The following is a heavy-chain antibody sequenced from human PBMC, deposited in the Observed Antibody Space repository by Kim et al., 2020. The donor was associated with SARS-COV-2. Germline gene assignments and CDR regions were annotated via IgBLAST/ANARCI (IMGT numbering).Heavy chain of an antibody. CDR3: ARDHYYGSGSYYNSNWFDP. V-gene: IGHV4-31*03. Sequence: SETLSLTCTVSGGSISSGGYYWSWIRQHPGKGLEWIGYIYYSGSTYYNPSLKSRVTISVDTSKNQFSLKLSSVTAADTAVYYCARDHYYGSGSYYNSNWFDPWGQGTLVTVSS. CDR1: GGSISSGGYY. D-gene: IGHD3-10*01. J-gene: IGHJ5*02. CDR2: IYYSGST.